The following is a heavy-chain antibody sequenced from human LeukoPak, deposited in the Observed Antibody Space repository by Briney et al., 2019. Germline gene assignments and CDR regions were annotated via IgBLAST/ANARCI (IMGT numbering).Heavy chain of an antibody. Sequence: GGSLRLSCAASGFTFSSYGMNWVRQAPGKGLEWVSYISSSGSTIYYADSVKGRFISSRDNTKNSLYLQMNSLRAEDTAIYYCARDLRIVSGSYLDYWGQGTLVTVSS. J-gene: IGHJ4*02. D-gene: IGHD1-26*01. CDR3: ARDLRIVSGSYLDY. CDR2: ISSSGSTI. V-gene: IGHV3-48*04. CDR1: GFTFSSYG.